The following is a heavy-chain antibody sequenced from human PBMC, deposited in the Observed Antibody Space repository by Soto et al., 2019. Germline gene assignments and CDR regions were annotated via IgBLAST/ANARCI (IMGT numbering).Heavy chain of an antibody. D-gene: IGHD6-19*01. CDR3: ARAKEPVAGNYDY. V-gene: IGHV4-59*01. CDR1: GGSISSYY. Sequence: SETLSLTCTVSGGSISSYYWSWIRQPPGKGLEWIGYTYYSGSTKYNPSLKSRVTISLDTSKNQFSLKLSSVTAADTAVYYCARAKEPVAGNYDYWGQGTLVTVSS. CDR2: TYYSGST. J-gene: IGHJ4*02.